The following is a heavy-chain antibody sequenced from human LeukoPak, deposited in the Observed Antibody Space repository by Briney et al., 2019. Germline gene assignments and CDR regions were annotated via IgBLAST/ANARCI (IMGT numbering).Heavy chain of an antibody. Sequence: GGCLRLSCAASGFTFSSYWMSWVRQAPGKGLEWVVNIKQDGSEKYYVDSVKGRFTISRDNAKNSLYLQMNSLRAEDTAVYYCAREYYGSGSYTDYWGQGTLVTVSS. CDR3: AREYYGSGSYTDY. D-gene: IGHD3-10*01. CDR1: GFTFSSYW. V-gene: IGHV3-7*01. CDR2: IKQDGSEK. J-gene: IGHJ4*02.